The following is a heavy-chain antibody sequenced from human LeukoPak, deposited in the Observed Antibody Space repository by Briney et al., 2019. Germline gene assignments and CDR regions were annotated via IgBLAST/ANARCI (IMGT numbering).Heavy chain of an antibody. CDR2: ISGSGGST. CDR3: AKGASYYGSGSYASYYYYYMDV. CDR1: GFTFSSYG. J-gene: IGHJ6*03. Sequence: GGSLRLSCAASGFTFSSYGMSWVRQAPGKGLEWVSAISGSGGSTYYADSVKGRFTISRDNSKNTLYLQMNSLRAEDTAVYYCAKGASYYGSGSYASYYYYYMDVWGKGTTVTISS. D-gene: IGHD3-10*01. V-gene: IGHV3-23*01.